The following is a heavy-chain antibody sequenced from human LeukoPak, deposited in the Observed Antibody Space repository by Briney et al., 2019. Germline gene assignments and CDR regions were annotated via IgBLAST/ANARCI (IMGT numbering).Heavy chain of an antibody. CDR1: GFTFSSYS. D-gene: IGHD2-15*01. V-gene: IGHV3-21*01. J-gene: IGHJ4*02. CDR3: ARVRLSPVVVAATPGPKATYYFDY. Sequence: GGSLRLSCAASGFTFSSYSMNWVRQAPGKGLEWVSSISSSSYIYYADSVKGRFTISRDNAKNSLYLQMNSLRAEDTAVYYCARVRLSPVVVAATPGPKATYYFDYWGQGTLVTVSS. CDR2: ISSSSYI.